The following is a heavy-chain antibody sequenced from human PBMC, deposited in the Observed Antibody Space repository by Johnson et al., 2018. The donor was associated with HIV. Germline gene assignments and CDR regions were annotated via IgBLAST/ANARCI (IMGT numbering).Heavy chain of an antibody. CDR3: AKGAYAFDI. V-gene: IGHV3-49*04. CDR1: GFTFGDYA. CDR2: IRSKAYGGTT. J-gene: IGHJ3*02. Sequence: VQLVESGGGVVRPGGSLRLSCAASGFTFGDYAMSWVRQAPGKGLEWVGFIRSKAYGGTTEYAASVKGRFTISRDDSKSIAYLQMNSLRAEDTAVYYCAKGAYAFDIWGQGTMVTVSS.